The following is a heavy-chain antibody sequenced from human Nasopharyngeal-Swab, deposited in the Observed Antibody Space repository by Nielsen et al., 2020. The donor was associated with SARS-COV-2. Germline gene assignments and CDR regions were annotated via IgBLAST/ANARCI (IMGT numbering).Heavy chain of an antibody. D-gene: IGHD2-2*01. V-gene: IGHV3-74*01. J-gene: IGHJ6*03. CDR2: IDTDGAIT. Sequence: GESLKISCAASGFSFRTYWMHWVRQSPGKGLLWVSRIDTDGAITNYADSVKGRFTISRDNAKNTLYLQMNSLRADDTAVYYCARHGCSSTSCSAFFYYYMDVWGKGTTVTVSS. CDR3: ARHGCSSTSCSAFFYYYMDV. CDR1: GFSFRTYW.